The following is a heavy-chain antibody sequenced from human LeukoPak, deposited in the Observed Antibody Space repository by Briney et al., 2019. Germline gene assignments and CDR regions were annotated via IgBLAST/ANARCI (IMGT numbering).Heavy chain of an antibody. CDR2: IYYSGST. D-gene: IGHD3-22*01. CDR1: GGSIRSYY. CDR3: ARARAYYYDSSGYEIDY. J-gene: IGHJ4*02. Sequence: PSETLSLTCTVSGGSIRSYYWSWIRQPPGKGLEWIGYIYYSGSTNYNPSLKSRVTISVDTSKNQLSLKLSSVTAADTAVYYCARARAYYYDSSGYEIDYWGQGTLVTVSS. V-gene: IGHV4-59*01.